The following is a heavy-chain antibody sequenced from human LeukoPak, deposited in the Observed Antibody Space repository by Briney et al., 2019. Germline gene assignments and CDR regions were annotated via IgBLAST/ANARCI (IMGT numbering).Heavy chain of an antibody. CDR1: GFTFSSYG. CDR3: AKESPIAVAGEGSGFDY. CDR2: IRYDGSNK. D-gene: IGHD6-19*01. V-gene: IGHV3-30*02. Sequence: GGSLRLSCAASGFTFSSYGMHWVRQAPGKGLEWVAFIRYDGSNKYYADSVKGRFTISRDNSKNTLYLQMNSLRAEDTAVHYCAKESPIAVAGEGSGFDYWGQGTLVTVSS. J-gene: IGHJ4*02.